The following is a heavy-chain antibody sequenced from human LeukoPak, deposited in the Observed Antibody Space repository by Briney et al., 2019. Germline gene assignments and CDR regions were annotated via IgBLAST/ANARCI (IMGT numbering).Heavy chain of an antibody. Sequence: SETLSLTCTVSGGSISRYYWSWIRQPAGKGLEWIGRIYTNRSTNYNPSLKSRVTMSVDTSKTQFSLKLSSVTAADTAVYYCARDGKYMEPYCSTTSCYRDAFDIWGQGTMVTVSS. CDR1: GGSISRYY. D-gene: IGHD2-2*01. CDR2: IYTNRST. V-gene: IGHV4-4*07. CDR3: ARDGKYMEPYCSTTSCYRDAFDI. J-gene: IGHJ3*02.